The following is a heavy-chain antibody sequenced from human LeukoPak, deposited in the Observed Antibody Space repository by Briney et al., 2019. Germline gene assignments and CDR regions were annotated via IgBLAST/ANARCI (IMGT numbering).Heavy chain of an antibody. Sequence: SETLSLTCAVYGGSLSGYYWSWIRQPPGKGLEWIGEINHSGSTNYNPSLKSRVTISVDTSKNQFSLKLSSVTAADTAVYYCARESSGRSYYYYYYMDVWGKGTTVTVSS. CDR2: INHSGST. J-gene: IGHJ6*03. CDR1: GGSLSGYY. D-gene: IGHD6-19*01. V-gene: IGHV4-34*01. CDR3: ARESSGRSYYYYYYMDV.